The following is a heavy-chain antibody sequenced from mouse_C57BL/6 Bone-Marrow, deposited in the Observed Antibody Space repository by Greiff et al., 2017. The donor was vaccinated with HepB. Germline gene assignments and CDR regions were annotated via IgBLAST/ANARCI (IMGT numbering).Heavy chain of an antibody. CDR3: ARDAEGHGNGRAWFAY. CDR2: SRNKANDYTT. Sequence: EVKVVESGGGLVQSGRSLRLSCATSGFTFSDFYMEWVRQAPGKGLEWIAASRNKANDYTTEYSASVKGRFIVSRDTSQSILYLQMNALRAEDTAIYYCARDAEGHGNGRAWFAYWGQGTLVTVSA. J-gene: IGHJ3*01. V-gene: IGHV7-1*01. CDR1: GFTFSDFY. D-gene: IGHD2-1*01.